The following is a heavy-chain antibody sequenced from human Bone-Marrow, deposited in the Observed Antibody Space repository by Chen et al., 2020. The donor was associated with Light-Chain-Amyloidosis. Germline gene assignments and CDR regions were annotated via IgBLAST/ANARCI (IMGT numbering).Heavy chain of an antibody. V-gene: IGHV3-48*03. D-gene: IGHD5-12*01. Sequence: EVELVESGGGLVQPGGSLRLSCAASGFTFSSYEMNWVRQAPGKGLEWVSYISSSGSTIDYADSVKGRFTISRGNAKNSLYLQMNSLRAEDTAVYYCATTKGRWLPSYWGQGTLVTVSS. CDR1: GFTFSSYE. CDR2: ISSSGSTI. J-gene: IGHJ4*02. CDR3: ATTKGRWLPSY.